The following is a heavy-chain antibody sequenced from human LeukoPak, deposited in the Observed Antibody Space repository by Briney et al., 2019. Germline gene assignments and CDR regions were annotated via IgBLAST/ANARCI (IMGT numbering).Heavy chain of an antibody. CDR1: GVTFSSYA. Sequence: GASVKVSFKASGVTFSSYAISWVRQAPGQGLEWMGRIIPIFGTANYAQEFQGRVTIPADKSTSTAYMELSSLRSEDTAVYYCARDWLRFLEWLSSGDYYYMDVWGKGTTVTVSS. J-gene: IGHJ6*03. D-gene: IGHD3-3*01. V-gene: IGHV1-69*06. CDR3: ARDWLRFLEWLSSGDYYYMDV. CDR2: IIPIFGTA.